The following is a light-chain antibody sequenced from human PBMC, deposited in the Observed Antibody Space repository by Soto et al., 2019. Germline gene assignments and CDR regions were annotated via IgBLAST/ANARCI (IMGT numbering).Light chain of an antibody. CDR3: SSYTRRTTLV. V-gene: IGLV2-14*01. J-gene: IGLJ2*01. Sequence: QSALTQPASVSGSPGQSITISCTGTSSDVGGYNYVSWYQHHPGKAPKLMIYEVSNRPSGVSNRFSGSKSDNTASLTISRLQAEDEADYYCSSYTRRTTLVFGGGTKLTVL. CDR2: EVS. CDR1: SSDVGGYNY.